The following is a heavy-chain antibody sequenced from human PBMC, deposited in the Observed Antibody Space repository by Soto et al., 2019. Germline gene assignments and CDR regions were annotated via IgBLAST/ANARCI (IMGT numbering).Heavy chain of an antibody. CDR3: ARERGGIFGPFDY. D-gene: IGHD2-15*01. Sequence: SETLSLTCNVSGYSFNSSYWSWIRQPPGKGLEWIGYIYHRGNINYNPSLKNRVTISADTSKNQFSLTLNSVTAADTAVYYCARERGGIFGPFDYWGQGILVTVSS. CDR1: GYSFNSSY. CDR2: IYHRGNI. J-gene: IGHJ4*02. V-gene: IGHV4-59*01.